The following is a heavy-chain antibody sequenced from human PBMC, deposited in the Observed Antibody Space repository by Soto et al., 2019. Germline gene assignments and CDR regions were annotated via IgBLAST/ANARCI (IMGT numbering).Heavy chain of an antibody. V-gene: IGHV3-23*01. Sequence: PGGSLRLSCAASGFTFSSYAMSWVRQAPGKGLEWVSAISGSGGTTYYADSVKGRFTISRDNSKNTLYLQMNSLRAEDTAVYYCARDRRGYCSGGSCYSFSYWGQGTLVTVSS. CDR3: ARDRRGYCSGGSCYSFSY. D-gene: IGHD2-15*01. CDR2: ISGSGGTT. CDR1: GFTFSSYA. J-gene: IGHJ4*02.